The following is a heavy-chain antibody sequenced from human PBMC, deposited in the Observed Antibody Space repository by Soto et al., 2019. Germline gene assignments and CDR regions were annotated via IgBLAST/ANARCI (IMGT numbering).Heavy chain of an antibody. V-gene: IGHV1-45*02. Sequence: AASVKVSCKTSGYTFTYRFLHWVRQAPGQALQWMGRITPFRGETIYAQKFQDRVTLTRDRSMTTAYMELSSLRPDDTAMYYCARSSLGGTAGDPFDIWGQGTMVTVSS. CDR2: ITPFRGET. J-gene: IGHJ3*02. CDR3: ARSSLGGTAGDPFDI. D-gene: IGHD1-26*01. CDR1: GYTFTYRF.